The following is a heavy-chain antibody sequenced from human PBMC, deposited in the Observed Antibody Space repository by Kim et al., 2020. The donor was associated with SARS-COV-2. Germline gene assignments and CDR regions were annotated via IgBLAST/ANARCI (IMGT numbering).Heavy chain of an antibody. CDR1: GFTFGDYA. V-gene: IGHV3-49*03. CDR3: TSLDHPSGIAARPY. Sequence: GGSLRLSCTASGFTFGDYAMSWFRQAPGKGLEWVGFIRSKAYGGTTEYAASVKGRFTISRDDSKSIAYLQMNSLKTEDTAVYYCTSLDHPSGIAARPYWGQGTLVTVSS. J-gene: IGHJ4*02. CDR2: IRSKAYGGTT. D-gene: IGHD6-6*01.